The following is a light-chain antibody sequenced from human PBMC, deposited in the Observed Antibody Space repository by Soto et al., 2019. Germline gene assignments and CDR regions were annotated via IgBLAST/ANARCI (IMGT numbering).Light chain of an antibody. V-gene: IGKV1-33*01. J-gene: IGKJ3*01. CDR3: QQYHSLPFT. Sequence: DIQMTQSPSSLSASVGDRITITCQASQDISKYLIWYQQTPGKASKFLIYEASNLARGVPSRFSGSGSGTDFTFTINSLQPEDIATYYCQQYHSLPFTCGPGTKLDIK. CDR2: EAS. CDR1: QDISKY.